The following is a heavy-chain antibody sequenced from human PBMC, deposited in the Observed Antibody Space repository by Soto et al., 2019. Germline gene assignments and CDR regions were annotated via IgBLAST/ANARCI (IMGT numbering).Heavy chain of an antibody. CDR3: ATFPIAAPDYYYYMDV. D-gene: IGHD6-13*01. Sequence: EVQLVESGGGLVQPGRSLRLSCAASGFTFDDYAMHWVRQAPGKGLEWVSGISWNSGSIGYADSVKGRFTISRDNAKNSLYLQMNSLRAEDTALYYCATFPIAAPDYYYYMDVWGKGTTVTVSS. CDR1: GFTFDDYA. CDR2: ISWNSGSI. J-gene: IGHJ6*03. V-gene: IGHV3-9*01.